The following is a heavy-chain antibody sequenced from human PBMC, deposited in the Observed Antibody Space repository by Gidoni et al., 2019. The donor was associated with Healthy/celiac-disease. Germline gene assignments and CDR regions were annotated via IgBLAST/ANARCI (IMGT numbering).Heavy chain of an antibody. Sequence: QVQLVQSGAEVKKPGSSVKVSCKASGGTFSSYTISWVRQAPGQGLEWMGRIIPILGIANYAQKFQGRVTITADKSTSTAYMELSSLRSEDTAVYYCAREKLRDDISTYYFDYWGQGTLVTVSS. J-gene: IGHJ4*02. V-gene: IGHV1-69*08. CDR1: GGTFSSYT. CDR2: IIPILGIA. D-gene: IGHD3-9*01. CDR3: AREKLRDDISTYYFDY.